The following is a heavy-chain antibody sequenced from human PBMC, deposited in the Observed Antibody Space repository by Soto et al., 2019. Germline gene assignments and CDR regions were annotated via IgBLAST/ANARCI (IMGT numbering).Heavy chain of an antibody. CDR3: THVCDFSSGSRGYYYNCMGV. J-gene: IGHJ6*03. Sequence: QITLKESGPTLVKPTQTVTLTCTFSGFSLSTSGVGVGWIRQPPGKALEWLALIYWDDDKRYSPSLKSRLTFTKHTPKSHAAVTRPNMPADYTPTNYQTHVCDFSSGSRGYYYNCMGVGGKGTTVTVSS. CDR1: GFSLSTSGVG. V-gene: IGHV2-5*02. D-gene: IGHD3-3*01. CDR2: IYWDDDK.